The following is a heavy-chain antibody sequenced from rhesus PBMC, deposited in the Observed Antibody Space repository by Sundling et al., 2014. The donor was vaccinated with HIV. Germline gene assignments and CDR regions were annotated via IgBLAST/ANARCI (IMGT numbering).Heavy chain of an antibody. Sequence: QLQLQESGPGLVKPSETLSVTCAVSGGSISTHYWSWIRRAPGKGLEWIGYIYGGDSSTNYNPSLKSRVTLSVDTSKNQLSLKLTSVTAADTAVYYCAGAAENYYGLDSWGRGVVVIVSS. CDR1: GGSISTHY. CDR2: IYGGDSST. D-gene: IGHD6-25*01. J-gene: IGHJ6*01. V-gene: IGHV4-169*01. CDR3: AGAAENYYGLDS.